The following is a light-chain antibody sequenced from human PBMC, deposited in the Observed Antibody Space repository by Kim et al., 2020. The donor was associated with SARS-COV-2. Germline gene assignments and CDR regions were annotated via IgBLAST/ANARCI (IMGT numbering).Light chain of an antibody. CDR1: QSVSSN. CDR3: HQYNDWPPLT. Sequence: EIVMTQSPATLSVSPGERATLSCRASQSVSSNLAWYQQKPGQAPRLLIYGASTRAPGIPARFSGSGSGTDFTLTIYSLQSEDFAVYYCHQYNDWPPLTFGGGPSWRS. V-gene: IGKV3-15*01. CDR2: GAS. J-gene: IGKJ4*01.